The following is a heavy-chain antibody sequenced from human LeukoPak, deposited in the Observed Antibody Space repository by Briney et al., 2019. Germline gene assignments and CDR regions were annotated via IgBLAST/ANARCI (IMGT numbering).Heavy chain of an antibody. CDR3: ARGKRNTAMVLWRYYYYYGMDV. D-gene: IGHD5-18*01. J-gene: IGHJ6*02. CDR1: GYTFTSYD. CDR2: MNPNSGNT. V-gene: IGHV1-8*01. Sequence: ASVKVSCKASGYTFTSYDINWVRQATGQGLEWMGWMNPNSGNTGYAQRFQGRVTMTRNTSISTAYMELSSLRSEDTAVYYCARGKRNTAMVLWRYYYYYGMDVWGQGTTVTVSS.